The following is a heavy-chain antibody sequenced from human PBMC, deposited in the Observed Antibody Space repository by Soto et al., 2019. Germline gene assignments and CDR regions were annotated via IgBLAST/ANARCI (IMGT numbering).Heavy chain of an antibody. J-gene: IGHJ3*01. Sequence: QLVESGGGLVQPGGSLRLSCAASGFSVSNNYMKWVRQAPGKGLEWVSLIYSGGSTYYADSVKGRFTISRDNSKNTLFLQMNSLRVEDTAVYHCARDRGYRWGQGTMVTVSS. CDR2: IYSGGST. V-gene: IGHV3-66*01. CDR3: ARDRGYR. D-gene: IGHD5-12*01. CDR1: GFSVSNNY.